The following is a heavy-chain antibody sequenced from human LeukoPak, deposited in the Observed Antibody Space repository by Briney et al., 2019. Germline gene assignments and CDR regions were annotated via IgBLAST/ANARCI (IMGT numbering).Heavy chain of an antibody. J-gene: IGHJ4*02. V-gene: IGHV1-18*01. Sequence: ASVKVSCKASGYTFTSYGISWVRQAPGQGLEWMGWISAYNGNTNYAQKLQGRVTMTTDTSTSTAYRELRSLRSDDTAVYYCARDKPTYYYDSSGSASHFDYWGQGTLVTVSS. CDR3: ARDKPTYYYDSSGSASHFDY. D-gene: IGHD3-22*01. CDR1: GYTFTSYG. CDR2: ISAYNGNT.